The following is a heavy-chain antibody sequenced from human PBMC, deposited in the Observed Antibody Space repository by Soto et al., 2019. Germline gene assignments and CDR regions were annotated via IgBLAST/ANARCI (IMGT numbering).Heavy chain of an antibody. CDR1: GFAFNNYG. Sequence: GSLRLCCTVSGFAFNNYGINWVRQAPGKGLEWVSSISKSDYTYYSDSVKGRFTISRDNAKNSVSLQMNTLRVEDTAVYYCAREDSIIIPAVSDFWGQGTLVTVSS. V-gene: IGHV3-21*01. J-gene: IGHJ4*02. CDR2: ISKSDYT. D-gene: IGHD2-2*01. CDR3: AREDSIIIPAVSDF.